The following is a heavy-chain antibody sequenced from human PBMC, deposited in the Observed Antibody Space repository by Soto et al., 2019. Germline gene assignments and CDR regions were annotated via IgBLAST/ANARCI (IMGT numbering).Heavy chain of an antibody. V-gene: IGHV3-66*01. CDR2: IYSGGST. Sequence: EVQLVESGGGLVQPGGSLSLSCAASGFTVSSNYMSWVRQAPGKGLEWVSVIYSGGSTYYADSVKGRFTISRDNSKNTLYLQMNSLRAEDTAVYYCARDKLEWGYMDVWGKRTTVTVAS. D-gene: IGHD3-3*01. CDR1: GFTVSSNY. J-gene: IGHJ6*03. CDR3: ARDKLEWGYMDV.